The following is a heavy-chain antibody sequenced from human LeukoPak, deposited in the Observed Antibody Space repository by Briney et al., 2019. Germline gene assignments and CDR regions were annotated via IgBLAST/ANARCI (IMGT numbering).Heavy chain of an antibody. Sequence: ASVKVSCKASGGTFSSYAISWVRQAPGQGLEWMGGIIPIFGIANYAQKLQGRVTITADKSTSTAYMELSSLRSEDTAVYYCARDGRTEDAFDIWGQGTMVTVSS. CDR2: IIPIFGIA. J-gene: IGHJ3*02. CDR3: ARDGRTEDAFDI. CDR1: GGTFSSYA. D-gene: IGHD1-26*01. V-gene: IGHV1-69*10.